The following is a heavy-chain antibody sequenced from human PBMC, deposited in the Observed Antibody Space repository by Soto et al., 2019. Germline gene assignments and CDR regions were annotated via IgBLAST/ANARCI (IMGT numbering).Heavy chain of an antibody. CDR2: IWYDGSEK. CDR1: GFTFSDYV. V-gene: IGHV3-33*01. J-gene: IGHJ4*02. Sequence: QVQLVESGGGVVQPGRSLRLSCAASGFTFSDYVMHWVRQAPGKGLEWVTLIWYDGSEKYYADSVKGRFTISRDNSKNTRYLQMNSLRGEDTAVYYCAREGSGGGIMVRGVTAFDFWGQGALVTVSS. CDR3: AREGSGGGIMVRGVTAFDF. D-gene: IGHD3-10*01.